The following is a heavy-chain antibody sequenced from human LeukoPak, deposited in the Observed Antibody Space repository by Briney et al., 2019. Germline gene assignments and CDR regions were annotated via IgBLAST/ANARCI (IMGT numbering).Heavy chain of an antibody. CDR2: INHSRST. J-gene: IGHJ4*02. Sequence: SETLSLTCAVYGGSFSGYYWSWIRQPPGKGLEWIGEINHSRSTNYNPSLKSRVTISVDTSKNQFSLKLSSVTAADTAVYYCARQEQNYQYYFDYWGQGTLVTVSS. V-gene: IGHV4-34*01. D-gene: IGHD1-7*01. CDR3: ARQEQNYQYYFDY. CDR1: GGSFSGYY.